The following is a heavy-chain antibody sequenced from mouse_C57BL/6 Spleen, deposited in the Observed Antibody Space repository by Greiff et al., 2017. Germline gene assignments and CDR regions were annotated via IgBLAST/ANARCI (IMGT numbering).Heavy chain of an antibody. CDR1: GYAFTNYL. V-gene: IGHV1-54*01. Sequence: QVHVKQSGAELVRPGTSVKVSCKASGYAFTNYLIEWVKQRPGQGLEWIGVINPGSGGTNYNEKFKGKATLTADKASSTAYMQLSSLTSEDSAVYFCARSVVDYYAMDYWGQGTSVTVSS. CDR2: INPGSGGT. CDR3: ARSVVDYYAMDY. J-gene: IGHJ4*01. D-gene: IGHD1-1*01.